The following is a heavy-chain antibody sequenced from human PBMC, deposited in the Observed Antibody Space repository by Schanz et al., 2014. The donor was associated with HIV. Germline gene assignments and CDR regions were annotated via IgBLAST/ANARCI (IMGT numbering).Heavy chain of an antibody. V-gene: IGHV3-33*01. J-gene: IGHJ4*02. CDR1: GFTFSTYA. Sequence: QVQLVESGGGVVQPGRSLRVSCAASGFTFSTYAMHWARQAPGKGLEWVAIIWNDGSKKYYADSVKGRFTISRDNSXNTLYLQMNSLRAEDTAVYYCARGGIWEWDQPDFDYWGQGTLVTVSS. CDR3: ARGGIWEWDQPDFDY. CDR2: IWNDGSKK. D-gene: IGHD2-15*01.